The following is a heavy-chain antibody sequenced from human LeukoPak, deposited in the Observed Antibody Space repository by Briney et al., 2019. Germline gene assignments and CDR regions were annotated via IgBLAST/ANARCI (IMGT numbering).Heavy chain of an antibody. J-gene: IGHJ4*02. CDR2: INPSGGST. V-gene: IGHV1-46*01. Sequence: GASVKVSCKASGYTFTSYYMHWVRQAPGQGLEWMGIINPSGGSTSYAQKFQGRVTMTRDTSTSTVYMELSSLRSEDTAVYYCARGAYKDIVVARAPRPLDYWGQGTLVTVSS. CDR1: GYTFTSYY. CDR3: ARGAYKDIVVARAPRPLDY. D-gene: IGHD2-2*01.